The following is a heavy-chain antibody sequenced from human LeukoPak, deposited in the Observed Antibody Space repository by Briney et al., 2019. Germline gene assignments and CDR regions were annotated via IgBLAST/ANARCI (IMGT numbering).Heavy chain of an antibody. CDR3: ARGWLAETTVVTPYNY. CDR2: ITPFFGTA. D-gene: IGHD4-23*01. V-gene: IGHV1-69*13. CDR1: GYTFTSYG. Sequence: SVKVSCKASGYTFTSYGISWVRQAPGQGLEWMGGITPFFGTANYAQKFQGRVTITAVESMSTAYMELSSLRSEDTAVYYCARGWLAETTVVTPYNYWGQGTLVTVSS. J-gene: IGHJ4*02.